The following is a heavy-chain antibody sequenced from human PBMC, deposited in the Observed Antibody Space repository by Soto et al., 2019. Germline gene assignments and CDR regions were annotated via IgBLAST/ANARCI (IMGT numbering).Heavy chain of an antibody. CDR3: ADSWLPTSY. CDR1: GFSFSHYW. CDR2: ISPDGRTT. V-gene: IGHV3-74*01. Sequence: GGSLRLSYAASGFSFSHYWMHWVRQAPGKGLVWVSRISPDGRTTTYADSVKGRFTISSDNAKSTVYLQMNSLTVEDGAVYYCADSWLPTSYWGPGTLVTVSS. D-gene: IGHD5-12*01. J-gene: IGHJ4*02.